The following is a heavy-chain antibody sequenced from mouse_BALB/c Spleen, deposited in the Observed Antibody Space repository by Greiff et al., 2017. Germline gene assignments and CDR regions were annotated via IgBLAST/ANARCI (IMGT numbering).Heavy chain of an antibody. V-gene: IGHV5-6-5*01. CDR2: ISSGGST. J-gene: IGHJ3*01. D-gene: IGHD2-4*01. CDR1: GFTFSSYA. CDR3: ARGRTDYDYLFAY. Sequence: EVQVVESGGGLVKPGGSLKLSCAASGFTFSSYAMSWVRQTPEKRLEWVASISSGGSTYYPDSVKGRFTISRDNARNILYLQMSSLRSEDTAMYYCARGRTDYDYLFAYWGQGTLVTVSA.